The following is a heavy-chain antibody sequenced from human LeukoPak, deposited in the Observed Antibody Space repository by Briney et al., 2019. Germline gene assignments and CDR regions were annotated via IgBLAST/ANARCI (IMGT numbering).Heavy chain of an antibody. V-gene: IGHV4-4*07. CDR3: ARVRLGRGLDY. CDR1: GDSISSSY. Sequence: SETLSLTCTVSGDSISSSYWGSIRQPAGKGLEWIGRIHTTRSTYYSPSLKSRVTMSVDTSTNQFSLKLSSVTAADTAMYYCARVRLGRGLDYWGQGTLVTVSS. CDR2: IHTTRST. D-gene: IGHD6-19*01. J-gene: IGHJ4*02.